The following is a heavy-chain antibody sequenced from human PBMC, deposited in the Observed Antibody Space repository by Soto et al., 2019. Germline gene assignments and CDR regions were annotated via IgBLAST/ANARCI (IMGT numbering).Heavy chain of an antibody. CDR3: ARDHKFTIFGVVKDYYYYGMDV. D-gene: IGHD3-3*02. V-gene: IGHV3-30*04. Sequence: GGSLRLSCAASGFTFSSYAMHWVRQAPGKGLEWVAVISYDGSNKYYADSVKGRFTISRDNSKNTLYLQMNSLRAEDTAVYYCARDHKFTIFGVVKDYYYYGMDVWGQGTTVTVSS. CDR2: ISYDGSNK. CDR1: GFTFSSYA. J-gene: IGHJ6*02.